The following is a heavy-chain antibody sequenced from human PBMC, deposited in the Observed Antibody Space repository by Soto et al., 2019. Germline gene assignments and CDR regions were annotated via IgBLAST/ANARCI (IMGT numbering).Heavy chain of an antibody. CDR3: ARHPERIAQIGWFDP. CDR2: ISSSSSYI. V-gene: IGHV3-21*01. D-gene: IGHD6-13*01. Sequence: GGSLRLSCAASGFTFSSYSMNWVRQAPGKGLEWVSSISSSSSYIYYADSVKGRFTISRDNAKNSLYLQMNSLRAEDTAVYYCARHPERIAQIGWFDPWGQGTLVTVSS. J-gene: IGHJ5*02. CDR1: GFTFSSYS.